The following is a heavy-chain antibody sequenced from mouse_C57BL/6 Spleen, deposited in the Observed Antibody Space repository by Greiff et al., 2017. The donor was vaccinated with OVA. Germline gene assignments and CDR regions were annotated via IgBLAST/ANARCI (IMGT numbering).Heavy chain of an antibody. J-gene: IGHJ4*01. CDR2: IDPSDSET. D-gene: IGHD2-14*01. CDR1: GYTFTSYW. Sequence: QVHVKQPGAELVRPGSSVKLSCKASGYTFTSYWMHWVKQRPIQGLEWIGNIDPSDSETHYNQKFKDKATLTVDKSSSTAYMQLSSLTSEDSAVYYCARGYSNIYYAMDYWGQGTSVTVSS. V-gene: IGHV1-52*01. CDR3: ARGYSNIYYAMDY.